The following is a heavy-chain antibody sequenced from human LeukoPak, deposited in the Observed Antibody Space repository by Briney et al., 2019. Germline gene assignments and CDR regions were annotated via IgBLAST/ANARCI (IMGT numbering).Heavy chain of an antibody. J-gene: IGHJ4*02. CDR3: ARDSRSGVFGVAPFDY. V-gene: IGHV3-74*01. CDR1: GFTFSSYW. Sequence: GGSLRLSCAASGFTFSSYWMHWVRQAPGKGLVWVSRINSDGTSTNYADSVKGRFTISRDNAKNSLYLQMNSLRAEDTAVYYCARDSRSGVFGVAPFDYWGQGTLVTVSS. CDR2: INSDGTST. D-gene: IGHD3-3*01.